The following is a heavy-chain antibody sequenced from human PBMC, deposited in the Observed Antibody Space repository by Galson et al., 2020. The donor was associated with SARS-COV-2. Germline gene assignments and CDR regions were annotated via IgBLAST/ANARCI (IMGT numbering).Heavy chain of an antibody. CDR3: AGVGNVCELPPSSLDV. CDR1: GFTTRHYA. CDR2: VSHTASKP. V-gene: IGHV3-30-3*01. Sequence: SLRPLCVASGFTTRHYAMHSLRQAPGKGLEWVTVVSHTASKPYNADSVKGRFTITRDNSKNTLYLQMRSLRGADTAVYYCAGVGNVCELPPSSLDVWGQGTTVTVSS. D-gene: IGHD1-7*01. J-gene: IGHJ6*02.